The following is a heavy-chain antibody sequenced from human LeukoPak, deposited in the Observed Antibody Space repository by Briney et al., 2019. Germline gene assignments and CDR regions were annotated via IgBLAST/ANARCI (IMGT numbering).Heavy chain of an antibody. D-gene: IGHD6-13*01. CDR1: GYTLTELS. V-gene: IGHV1-24*01. J-gene: IGHJ3*02. CDR3: ARDSYSGYSSSWYSDAFDI. Sequence: GASVKVSCKVSGYTLTELSMHWVRQAPGKGLEWMGGFDPEDGETIYAQKFQGRVTMTRDTSTSTVYMELSSLRSEDTAVYYCARDSYSGYSSSWYSDAFDIWGQGTMVTVSS. CDR2: FDPEDGET.